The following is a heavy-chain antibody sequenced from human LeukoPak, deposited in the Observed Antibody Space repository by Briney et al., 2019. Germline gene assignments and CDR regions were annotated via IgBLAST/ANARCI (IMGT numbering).Heavy chain of an antibody. CDR3: AKGRPTTVFDS. J-gene: IGHJ5*01. CDR1: GFTFSSHT. D-gene: IGHD4-17*01. CDR2: ISYDGSNN. V-gene: IGHV3-30-3*01. Sequence: GGSLRLSCAVFGFTFSSHTMHWVRQAPGKGLEWVALISYDGSNNNYADSVKGRFTISRDTSKKTLYLQMNSLRAEDTAVYYCAKGRPTTVFDSWGQGTLVTVSS.